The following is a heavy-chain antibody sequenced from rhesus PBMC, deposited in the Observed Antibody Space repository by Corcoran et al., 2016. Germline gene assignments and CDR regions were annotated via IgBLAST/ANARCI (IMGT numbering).Heavy chain of an antibody. CDR1: GYSISSGYG. V-gene: IGHV4-122*02. J-gene: IGHJ4*01. CDR2: ISYRGST. Sequence: QLQLQESGPGLVKPSETLSLTCAVSGYSISSGYGWTWIRQPPGKGLQWIGYISYRGSTSYNPSLKSRVTIARDTSKNQFSLKLSSVTAADTAVYYCARDPDGSSYYFDYWGQGVLVTVSS. CDR3: ARDPDGSSYYFDY. D-gene: IGHD4-29*01.